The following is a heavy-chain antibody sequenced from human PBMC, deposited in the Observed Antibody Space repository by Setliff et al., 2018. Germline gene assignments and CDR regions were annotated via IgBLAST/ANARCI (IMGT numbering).Heavy chain of an antibody. CDR3: ARAAKYDSSGYYGFWFDP. J-gene: IGHJ5*02. V-gene: IGHV4-39*07. D-gene: IGHD3-22*01. CDR1: GASISGSSNY. CDR2: IYYSGST. Sequence: PSETLSLTCTVSGASISGSSNYWGWIRQPPGKGLEWIGSIYYSGSTNYNPSLKSRATISVDTSKNQFSLKLSSVTAADTAVYYCARAAKYDSSGYYGFWFDPWGQGTLVTVSS.